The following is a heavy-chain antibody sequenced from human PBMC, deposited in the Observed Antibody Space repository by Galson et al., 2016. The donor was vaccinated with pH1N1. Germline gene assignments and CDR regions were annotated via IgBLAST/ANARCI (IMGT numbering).Heavy chain of an antibody. D-gene: IGHD1/OR15-1a*01. CDR2: IKSQTYGVTT. CDR1: GFTFGDYA. Sequence: LSCATSGFTFGDYAISWFRKAPGKGLEWVGLIKSQTYGVTTEYAASVKGRFIVSRDDSKSIAYLQMNGLKAEDTAVYYCARAGVEHLVHGGTRLQYIWFDPWGQGTLVTVSS. CDR3: ARAGVEHLVHGGTRLQYIWFDP. V-gene: IGHV3-49*03. J-gene: IGHJ5*02.